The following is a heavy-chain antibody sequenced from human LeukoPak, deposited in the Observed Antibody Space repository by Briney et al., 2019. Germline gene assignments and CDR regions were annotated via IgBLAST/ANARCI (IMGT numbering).Heavy chain of an antibody. CDR1: GGSISSGSYY. V-gene: IGHV4-61*02. CDR3: ARGGPYYYDSSGYYKYDY. CDR2: IYTSGST. D-gene: IGHD3-22*01. J-gene: IGHJ4*02. Sequence: SQTLSLTCTVSGGSISSGSYYWSWIRQPAGKGLEWIGRIYTSGSTNYNPSLKSRVTISVDTSKNQFSLKLSSVTAADTAVYYCARGGPYYYDSSGYYKYDYWGQGTLVTVSS.